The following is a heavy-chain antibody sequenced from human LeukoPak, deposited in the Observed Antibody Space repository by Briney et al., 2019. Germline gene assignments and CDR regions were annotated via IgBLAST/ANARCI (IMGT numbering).Heavy chain of an antibody. CDR1: GGSISNTNW. Sequence: SETLSLTCGVSGGSISNTNWWSWVRQPPGQGLEWIGEISLTGLTHYNPSLESRVTVSLDKSKNQLSLNLTSVTAADTAVYYCARHVDQWLAPFDYWGQGTLVTVSS. CDR3: ARHVDQWLAPFDY. CDR2: ISLTGLT. V-gene: IGHV4-4*02. J-gene: IGHJ4*02. D-gene: IGHD6-19*01.